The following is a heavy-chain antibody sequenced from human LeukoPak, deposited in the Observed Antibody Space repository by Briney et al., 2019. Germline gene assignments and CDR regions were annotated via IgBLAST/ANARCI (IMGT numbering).Heavy chain of an antibody. V-gene: IGHV7-4-1*02. CDR3: ASSSEHYYYYGMDV. Sequence: ASVKVSCKASGYTFTSYAMNWVRQAPGQGLEWMGWINTNTGNPTYAQGFTGRFVFSLDTSVSTAYLQISSLKAEDTAVYYCASSSEHYYYYGMDVWGQGTTVTVSS. D-gene: IGHD3-10*01. J-gene: IGHJ6*02. CDR2: INTNTGNP. CDR1: GYTFTSYA.